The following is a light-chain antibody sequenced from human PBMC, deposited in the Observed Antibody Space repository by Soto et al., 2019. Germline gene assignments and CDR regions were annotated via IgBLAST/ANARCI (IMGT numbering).Light chain of an antibody. CDR1: QSISSW. Sequence: IQMTQSPSTLSSSLGDRVTITCRASQSISSWLAWYQQKQGKAPNLLIYDASALESGVPSRFSGSVSGTEGTITIGSLKQDDGSTYDGQQSNSYSQTFGQGTKVDIK. J-gene: IGKJ1*01. V-gene: IGKV1-5*01. CDR3: QQSNSYSQT. CDR2: DAS.